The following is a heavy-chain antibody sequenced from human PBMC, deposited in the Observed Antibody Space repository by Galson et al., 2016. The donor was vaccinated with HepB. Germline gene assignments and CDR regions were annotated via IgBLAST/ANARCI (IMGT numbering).Heavy chain of an antibody. J-gene: IGHJ4*02. V-gene: IGHV3-66*02. CDR2: IYDGGKT. Sequence: SLRLSCAVSGFTVRSNYMSWVRQTPGKGLEWISVIYDGGKTYYADSVKGRFTISRDNSKDTMYLQMNSLRAEDTAVYYVAARPGHITAPGWAWGYVYWGQGTLVTVSS. CDR1: GFTVRSNY. CDR3: AARPGHITAPGWAWGYVY. D-gene: IGHD6-13*01.